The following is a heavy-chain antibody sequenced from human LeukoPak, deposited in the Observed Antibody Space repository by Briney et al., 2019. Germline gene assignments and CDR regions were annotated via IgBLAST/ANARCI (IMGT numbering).Heavy chain of an antibody. V-gene: IGHV4-39*07. J-gene: IGHJ1*01. D-gene: IGHD6-25*01. Sequence: SETLSLTCTVSGGSISSSSYYWGWIRQPPGKGLEWIGSIYYSGSTYYNPSLKSRVTISVDTSKNQFSLKLSSVTAADTAVYYCARSPENGQPLPFQHWGQGTLVTVSS. CDR2: IYYSGST. CDR3: ARSPENGQPLPFQH. CDR1: GGSISSSSYY.